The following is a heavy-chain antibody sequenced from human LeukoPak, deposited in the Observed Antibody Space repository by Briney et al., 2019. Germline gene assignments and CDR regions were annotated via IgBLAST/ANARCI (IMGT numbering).Heavy chain of an antibody. Sequence: PGGSLRLSCAVSGFTFSSYWMSWVRQAPGKGLEWVANIKQDGSEKYYVDSVKGRFTISRDNAKNSLYLQMNSLRAEDTAVYYCARDGVVPAATDFDYWGQGTLVTVSS. J-gene: IGHJ4*02. V-gene: IGHV3-7*01. CDR2: IKQDGSEK. CDR1: GFTFSSYW. CDR3: ARDGVVPAATDFDY. D-gene: IGHD2-2*01.